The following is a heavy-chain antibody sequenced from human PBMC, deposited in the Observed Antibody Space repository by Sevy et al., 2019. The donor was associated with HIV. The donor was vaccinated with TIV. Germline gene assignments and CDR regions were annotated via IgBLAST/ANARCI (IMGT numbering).Heavy chain of an antibody. D-gene: IGHD3-10*01. Sequence: GGSLRLSCAASGFTFSSYGMHWVRQAPGKGLEWVAFIRYDGSNKYYADSVKGRFTISRDNSKNTLYLQMNSLRAEDTAMYYCAKDKGYYGSGSSNWFDPWGQGTLVTVSS. J-gene: IGHJ5*02. CDR2: IRYDGSNK. CDR1: GFTFSSYG. V-gene: IGHV3-30*02. CDR3: AKDKGYYGSGSSNWFDP.